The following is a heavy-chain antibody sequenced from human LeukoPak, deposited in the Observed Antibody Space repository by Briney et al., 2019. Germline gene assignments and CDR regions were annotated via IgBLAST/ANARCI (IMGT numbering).Heavy chain of an antibody. V-gene: IGHV1-69*05. Sequence: SVKVSCKASGGTLSSYAISWVRQAPGQGLEWMGRIIPIFGTANYAQKFQGRVTITTDESTSTAHMELSSLRSEDTAVYYCARTPMYSSGWYCYFDYWGQGTLVTVSS. J-gene: IGHJ4*02. D-gene: IGHD6-19*01. CDR1: GGTLSSYA. CDR3: ARTPMYSSGWYCYFDY. CDR2: IIPIFGTA.